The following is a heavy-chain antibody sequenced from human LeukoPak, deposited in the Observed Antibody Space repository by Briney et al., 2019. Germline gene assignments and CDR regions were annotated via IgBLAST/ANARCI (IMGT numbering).Heavy chain of an antibody. CDR1: GVSIDITNY. Sequence: SETLSLTCGVSGVSIDITNYWSWVRPAPGKGLEWIGEISHDGTTNYRPSLRSRVAMSFDRANNQFSLSLTSVTAADTAVYYCTRENRPFCPFAFWGQGVLVAVSS. CDR2: ISHDGTT. V-gene: IGHV4-4*02. CDR3: TRENRPFCPFAF. D-gene: IGHD2/OR15-2a*01. J-gene: IGHJ4*02.